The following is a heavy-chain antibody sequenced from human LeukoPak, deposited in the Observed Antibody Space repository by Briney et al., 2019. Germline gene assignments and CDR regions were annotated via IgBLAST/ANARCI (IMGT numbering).Heavy chain of an antibody. V-gene: IGHV3-23*01. CDR2: ISGSGDRT. J-gene: IGHJ4*02. D-gene: IGHD6-19*01. CDR3: AKDLYSSGWYGFDY. CDR1: GFTFSSYA. Sequence: PGGSLRLSCAASGFTFSSYAMIWVRQAPGKGLEWISTISGSGDRTYYADSVKGRVTISRDSSKNTVYLQMNSLRAEDTAVYYCAKDLYSSGWYGFDYWGQGTLVTVSS.